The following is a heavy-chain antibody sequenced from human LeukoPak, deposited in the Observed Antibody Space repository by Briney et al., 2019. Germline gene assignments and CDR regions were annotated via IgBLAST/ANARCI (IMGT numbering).Heavy chain of an antibody. V-gene: IGHV4-4*07. Sequence: KPSETLSLTCTVSGGSISSYYWSWIRQPAGKGLEWIGRIYTSGNTNYNPSLKSRVTMSVDTSKNQFSLKLSSVTAADTAVYYCAGGGATNWAYYFDYWGQGTLVTVSS. J-gene: IGHJ4*02. D-gene: IGHD1-26*01. CDR2: IYTSGNT. CDR3: AGGGATNWAYYFDY. CDR1: GGSISSYY.